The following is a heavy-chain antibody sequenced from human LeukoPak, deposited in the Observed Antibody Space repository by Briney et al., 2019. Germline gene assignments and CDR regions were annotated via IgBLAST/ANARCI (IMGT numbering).Heavy chain of an antibody. Sequence: VGSLRLSCAASGFTFSSYGMHWVRQAPGKGLEWVAVISYDGSNKYYADSVKGRFTISRDNSKNTLYLQMNSLRAEDTAVYYCAKDNGGYQSYYYYYGMDVWGQGTTVTVSS. CDR1: GFTFSSYG. CDR3: AKDNGGYQSYYYYYGMDV. CDR2: ISYDGSNK. V-gene: IGHV3-30*18. D-gene: IGHD2-8*01. J-gene: IGHJ6*02.